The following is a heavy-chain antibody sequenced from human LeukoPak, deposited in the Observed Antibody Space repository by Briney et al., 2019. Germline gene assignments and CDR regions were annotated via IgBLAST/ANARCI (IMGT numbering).Heavy chain of an antibody. CDR1: GGSFSAYY. CDR3: ARGPTISETGYFDY. J-gene: IGHJ4*03. V-gene: IGHV4-34*01. CDR2: VNHRGDT. Sequence: SETLSLTCAVYGGSFSAYYWSWIRQSPGKGVQWIAEVNHRGDTNYNPSAKGRVTISVDTSKNQFSLKVTSLTAADTAVYYCARGPTISETGYFDYWGQGTLVTASS. D-gene: IGHD1-1*01.